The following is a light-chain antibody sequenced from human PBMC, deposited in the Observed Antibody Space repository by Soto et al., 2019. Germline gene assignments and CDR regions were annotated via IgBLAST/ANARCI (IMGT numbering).Light chain of an antibody. V-gene: IGKV3-15*01. Sequence: EVVMTQSPATLSVSPGERATLSCRASQSVSTYLAWYQQKPGQAPRLLIYHASTRATGIPARFTGGGSGTEFTLSISSLQSEDVAVFYCQQYNHWPLTFGGGTKVEIK. J-gene: IGKJ4*01. CDR1: QSVSTY. CDR3: QQYNHWPLT. CDR2: HAS.